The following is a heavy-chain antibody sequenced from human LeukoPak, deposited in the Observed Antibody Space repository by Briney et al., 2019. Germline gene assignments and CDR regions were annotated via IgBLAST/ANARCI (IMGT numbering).Heavy chain of an antibody. Sequence: GRSLRLSCAASGLTLSRHWMSWVRQAPGKGLEWVANINEDGSQKHHVDSVKGRFSISRDNAKNSLNLQMNSLRAEDTAVYYCERTQYDMDVWGQGTPVTVSS. J-gene: IGHJ6*02. CDR2: INEDGSQK. CDR1: GLTLSRHW. V-gene: IGHV3-7*05. CDR3: ERTQYDMDV.